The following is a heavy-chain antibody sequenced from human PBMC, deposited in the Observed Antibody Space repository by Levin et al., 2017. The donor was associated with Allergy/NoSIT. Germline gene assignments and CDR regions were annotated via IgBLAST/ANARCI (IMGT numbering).Heavy chain of an antibody. CDR2: ISAHNGDT. D-gene: IGHD3-3*01. V-gene: IGHV1-18*01. CDR3: ARDWSGYPRY. J-gene: IGHJ4*02. Sequence: VASVKVSCKASGYTFTSFGISWVRHAPGQGLEWIGWISAHNGDTNCTRKFQDRVMMTTDTSTNTAYMEVRSLKFDDTAIYYCARDWSGYPRYWGQGTLVTVSS. CDR1: GYTFTSFG.